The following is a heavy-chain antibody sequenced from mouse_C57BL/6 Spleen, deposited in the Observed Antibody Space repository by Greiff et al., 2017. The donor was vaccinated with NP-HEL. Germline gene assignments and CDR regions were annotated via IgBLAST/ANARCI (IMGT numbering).Heavy chain of an antibody. V-gene: IGHV1-69*01. Sequence: QVQLQQPGAELVMPGASVKLSCKASGYTFTSYWMHWVKQRPGQGLEWIGELDPSDSYTNYNQKFKGKSTLTVDKSSSTAYMQLSSLTSEDSAVYYCARYGDGKAMDYWGQGTSVTVSS. D-gene: IGHD2-1*01. CDR2: LDPSDSYT. CDR3: ARYGDGKAMDY. CDR1: GYTFTSYW. J-gene: IGHJ4*01.